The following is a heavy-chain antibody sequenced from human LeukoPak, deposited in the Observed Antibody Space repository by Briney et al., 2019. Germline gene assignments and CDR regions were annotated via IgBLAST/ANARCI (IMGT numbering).Heavy chain of an antibody. CDR2: ISSSGSTI. V-gene: IGHV3-48*03. J-gene: IGHJ4*02. CDR1: GFTFSSYE. Sequence: GGSLRLSCAASGFTFSSYEMNWVRQAPGKGLEWVSYISSSGSTIYYADSVKGRFTISRDNAKNSLYLQMNSLRAEDTAVYYCARTIEMATISYFDYWGQGTLVTVSS. D-gene: IGHD5-24*01. CDR3: ARTIEMATISYFDY.